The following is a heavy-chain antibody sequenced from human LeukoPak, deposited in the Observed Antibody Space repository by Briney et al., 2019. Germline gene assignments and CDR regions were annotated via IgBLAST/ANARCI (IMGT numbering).Heavy chain of an antibody. CDR2: LYYSGST. CDR3: ARRHDGEFDY. D-gene: IGHD3-10*01. CDR1: CGSISSSSYH. V-gene: IGHV4-39*01. Sequence: SETLSLTCTVSCGSISSSSYHWGWIRLPPGKGLEWIGNLYYSGSTYYNPSLKSRVTISVDRSKKQFSLKLNSVTAADAAVYYCARRHDGEFDYWGQGTLVTVSS. J-gene: IGHJ4*02.